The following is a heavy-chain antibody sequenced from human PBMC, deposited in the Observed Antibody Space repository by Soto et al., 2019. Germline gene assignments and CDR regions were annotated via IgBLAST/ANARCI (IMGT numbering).Heavy chain of an antibody. CDR2: ISAYNGNT. J-gene: IGHJ6*02. V-gene: IGHV1-18*01. CDR1: GYTFTSYG. Sequence: QAQLVQSGAEVKKPGASVKVSCKASGYTFTSYGISWVRQAPGQGLVWMGWISAYNGNTDYAQNLQGRVTMTTDTSTSTAYMELRSLRSDDTAVYYCARERSLVVPGVIPTYYYYGLDVWGQGTTVTVS. D-gene: IGHD2-2*02. CDR3: ARERSLVVPGVIPTYYYYGLDV.